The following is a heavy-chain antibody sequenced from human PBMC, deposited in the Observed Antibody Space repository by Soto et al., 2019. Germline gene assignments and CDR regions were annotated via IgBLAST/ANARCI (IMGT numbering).Heavy chain of an antibody. J-gene: IGHJ4*02. Sequence: SETLSLTCTVSGGSISSGDYYWSWIRQHPGKGLEWIGYIYYSGSTYYNPSLKSRVTISVDTSKNQFSLKLSSVTAADTAVYYCAGEYYDSSGYYGGFDYWGQGTLVTVSS. CDR3: AGEYYDSSGYYGGFDY. CDR1: GGSISSGDYY. D-gene: IGHD3-22*01. V-gene: IGHV4-30-4*08. CDR2: IYYSGST.